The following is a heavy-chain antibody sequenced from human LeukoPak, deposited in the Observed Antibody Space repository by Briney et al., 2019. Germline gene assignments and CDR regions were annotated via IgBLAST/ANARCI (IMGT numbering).Heavy chain of an antibody. Sequence: SETLSLTCTVSGGSISSYYWSWIRQPPGKGLEWIGYTYYTGSTNYNPSLKSRVTISVDTSKNQFSLKLSSVTAADTAVYYCARGLHAVDYWGQGTLVTVSS. J-gene: IGHJ4*02. CDR1: GGSISSYY. CDR3: ARGLHAVDY. CDR2: TYYTGST. V-gene: IGHV4-59*01.